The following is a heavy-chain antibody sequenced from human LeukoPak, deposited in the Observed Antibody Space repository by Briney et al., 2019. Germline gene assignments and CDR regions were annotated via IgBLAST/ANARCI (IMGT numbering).Heavy chain of an antibody. Sequence: PGGSLRLSCAASGFTSGTYWMTWVRQAPGKGLEWVANIKEDGSEKYYVDSVKGRFTISRDNAKKSLYLQMNSLRVEDTAIYYCARYFPDYWGQGVLVTVSS. CDR3: ARYFPDY. J-gene: IGHJ4*02. CDR1: GFTSGTYW. CDR2: IKEDGSEK. D-gene: IGHD3-9*01. V-gene: IGHV3-7*01.